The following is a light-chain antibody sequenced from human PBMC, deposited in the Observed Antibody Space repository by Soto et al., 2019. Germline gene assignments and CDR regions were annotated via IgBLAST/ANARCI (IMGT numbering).Light chain of an antibody. V-gene: IGLV2-23*01. CDR3: CAYAGGSHTFV. Sequence: QSVLAQPASVSGSPGQSITISCTGSSSDIGGFGLVSWYRHHPGEAPQLVISEGSKRPSGVSSRFSGSKSGNTASLTISGLQAEDEADYYCCAYAGGSHTFVFGDGTKVTVX. CDR2: EGS. J-gene: IGLJ1*01. CDR1: SSDIGGFGL.